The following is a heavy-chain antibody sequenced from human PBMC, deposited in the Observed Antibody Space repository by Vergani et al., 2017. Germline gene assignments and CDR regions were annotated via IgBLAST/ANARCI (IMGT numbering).Heavy chain of an antibody. CDR1: GFTFSSYE. D-gene: IGHD6-19*01. Sequence: EVQLVESGGGLVQPGGSLRLSCAASGFTFSSYEMNWVRRAPGKGLEWVSYISSSGSTIYYADSVKGRFTISRDNAKNSLYLQMNSLRAEDTAVYYCARGPGYSSGWYSYYFDYWGQGTLVTVSS. J-gene: IGHJ4*02. CDR2: ISSSGSTI. V-gene: IGHV3-48*03. CDR3: ARGPGYSSGWYSYYFDY.